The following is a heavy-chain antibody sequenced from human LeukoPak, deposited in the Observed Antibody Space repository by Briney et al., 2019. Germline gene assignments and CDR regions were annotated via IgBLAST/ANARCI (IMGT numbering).Heavy chain of an antibody. CDR2: ISGSGGST. D-gene: IGHD2-2*01. Sequence: GGSLRLSCAASGFTFSGYAMSWVRQAPGKGLEWVSAISGSGGSTYYADSVEGRFTISRDNAKNTLYLQMNSLRAEDTAVYYCAKTTTLLGYCISTSCRGFDYWGQGTLATVSS. V-gene: IGHV3-23*01. J-gene: IGHJ4*02. CDR3: AKTTTLLGYCISTSCRGFDY. CDR1: GFTFSGYA.